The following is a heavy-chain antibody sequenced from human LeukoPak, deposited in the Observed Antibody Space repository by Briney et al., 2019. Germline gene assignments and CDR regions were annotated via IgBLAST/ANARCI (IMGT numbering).Heavy chain of an antibody. CDR3: ARQAVTTGWYFDY. Sequence: ASVKVSCKASGYTFTNYYLHWVRQAPGQGLEWMGIFNPSDGRATYTQKFQGRVTMTRDTSTSTVYMDLSSLRSDDTAVYYCARQAVTTGWYFDYWGQGTLVAVSS. J-gene: IGHJ4*02. D-gene: IGHD4-17*01. V-gene: IGHV1-46*01. CDR1: GYTFTNYY. CDR2: FNPSDGRA.